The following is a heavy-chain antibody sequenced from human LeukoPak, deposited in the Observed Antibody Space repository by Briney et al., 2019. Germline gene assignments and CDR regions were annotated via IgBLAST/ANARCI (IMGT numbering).Heavy chain of an antibody. D-gene: IGHD1-26*01. V-gene: IGHV1-3*01. Sequence: ASVNLSRKASGYTLSVCAKQWVRHARAQRCEWMGWIDADTGDTSYSQKFQGRVTITRDTSASAAYMELSSLKSEDTAVYYCARGSTPACSFDYWGQETLVTISS. CDR3: ARGSTPACSFDY. CDR1: GYTLSVCA. J-gene: IGHJ4*02. CDR2: IDADTGDT.